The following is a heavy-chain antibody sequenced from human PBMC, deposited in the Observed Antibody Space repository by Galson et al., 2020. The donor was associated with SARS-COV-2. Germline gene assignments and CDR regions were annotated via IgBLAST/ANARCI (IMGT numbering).Heavy chain of an antibody. Sequence: GGSLRLSCAASGFTFSSYAMHWVRQAPGKGLEWVAVISYDGSNKYYADSVKGRFTISRDNSKNTLYLQMNSLRAEDTAVYYCARERWIVVVYYFDYWGQGTLVTVSS. V-gene: IGHV3-30*04. D-gene: IGHD3-22*01. CDR3: ARERWIVVVYYFDY. CDR2: ISYDGSNK. CDR1: GFTFSSYA. J-gene: IGHJ4*02.